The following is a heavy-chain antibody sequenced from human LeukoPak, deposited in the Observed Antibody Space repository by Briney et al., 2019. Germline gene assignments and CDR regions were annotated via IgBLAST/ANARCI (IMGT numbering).Heavy chain of an antibody. D-gene: IGHD3-22*01. Sequence: SETLSLTCTVSGGSISSSSYYWGWIRQPPGKGLEWIGSIYYSGSTYYNPSLKSRVTISVDTSKNQFSLKLSSVTAADTAVYYCARLSGYYDEDYWGQGTLVTVSS. CDR1: GGSISSSSYY. J-gene: IGHJ4*02. CDR3: ARLSGYYDEDY. V-gene: IGHV4-39*01. CDR2: IYYSGST.